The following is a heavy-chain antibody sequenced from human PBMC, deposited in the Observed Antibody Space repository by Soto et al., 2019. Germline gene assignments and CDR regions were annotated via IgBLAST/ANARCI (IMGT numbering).Heavy chain of an antibody. V-gene: IGHV1-18*01. Sequence: ASVKVSCKASGYTFTSYGISWVRQAPGQGLEWMGWISAYNGNTNYAQKLQGRVTMTTDTSTSTAYMELRSLRSDDTAVYYCARVDRGSGWILNFDSWGQGTLVTVSS. CDR3: ARVDRGSGWILNFDS. CDR2: ISAYNGNT. CDR1: GYTFTSYG. J-gene: IGHJ4*02. D-gene: IGHD6-19*01.